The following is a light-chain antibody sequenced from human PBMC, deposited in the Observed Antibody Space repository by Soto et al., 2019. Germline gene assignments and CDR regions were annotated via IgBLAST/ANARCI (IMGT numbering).Light chain of an antibody. Sequence: EIVLTQSPGTLSLSPGERATLSCRASESVSDNYLAWYQQRPGQAPRLVIYGASSRASAVPDRFSGSGSGADCTLTIRRLEPEDFAVYYCQQYGSSPLTFGGGTKVDIK. CDR3: QQYGSSPLT. CDR1: ESVSDNY. CDR2: GAS. J-gene: IGKJ4*01. V-gene: IGKV3-20*01.